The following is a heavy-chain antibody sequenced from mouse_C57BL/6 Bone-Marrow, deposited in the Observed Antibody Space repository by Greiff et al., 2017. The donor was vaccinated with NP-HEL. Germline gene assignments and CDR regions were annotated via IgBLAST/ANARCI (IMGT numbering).Heavy chain of an antibody. Sequence: VKLMESGAELARPGASVKLSCKASGYTFTSYGISWVKQRTGQGLEWIGEIYPRSGNTYYNEKFKGKATLTADKSSSTAYMELRSLTSEDSSVYFCARSRVPPYAMDYWGQGTLVTVSS. V-gene: IGHV1-81*01. J-gene: IGHJ4*01. CDR2: IYPRSGNT. CDR1: GYTFTSYG. CDR3: ARSRVPPYAMDY.